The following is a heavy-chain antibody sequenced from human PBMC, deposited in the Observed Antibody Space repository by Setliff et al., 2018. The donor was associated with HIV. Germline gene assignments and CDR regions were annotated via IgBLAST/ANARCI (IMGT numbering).Heavy chain of an antibody. Sequence: GGSLRLSCAASGFTFSSYAMNWVRQAPGKGLGWVSGISGSGGGTYYADSVKGRFTISRDNSKNTVYLQMNSLRAEDTALYYCAKEHMATVDMDWFDPWGQGTLVTVSS. CDR3: AKEHMATVDMDWFDP. CDR1: GFTFSSYA. J-gene: IGHJ5*02. D-gene: IGHD4-4*01. V-gene: IGHV3-23*01. CDR2: ISGSGGGT.